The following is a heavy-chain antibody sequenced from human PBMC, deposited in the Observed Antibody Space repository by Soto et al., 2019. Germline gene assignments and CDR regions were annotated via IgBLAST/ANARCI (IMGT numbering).Heavy chain of an antibody. Sequence: QVQLVQSGAEVKKPGASVRISCRASGYSFTSTYVHWVRQAPGQGPEWMGIINPAGGTTYYAQKFQGRLTITSDTSTDTVFMDLNDLTSEDTAVYFCALKVVTYYDNWGXGXXLTVSS. CDR1: GYSFTSTY. J-gene: IGHJ4*01. D-gene: IGHD2-21*02. CDR3: ALKVVTYYDN. V-gene: IGHV1-46*01. CDR2: INPAGGTT.